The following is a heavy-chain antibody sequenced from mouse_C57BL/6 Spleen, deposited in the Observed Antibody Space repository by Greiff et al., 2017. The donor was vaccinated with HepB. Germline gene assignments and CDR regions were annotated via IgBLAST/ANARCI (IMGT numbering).Heavy chain of an antibody. CDR1: GFTFSDYY. CDR2: INYDGSST. Sequence: EVKLMESEGGLVQPGRSMKLSCTASGFTFSDYYMAWVRQVPEKGLEWVANINYDGSSTYYLDSLKSRFIISRDNAKNILYLQMSSLKSEDTATYYCARGYYGSSPFDYWGQGTTLTVSS. J-gene: IGHJ2*01. V-gene: IGHV5-16*01. D-gene: IGHD1-1*01. CDR3: ARGYYGSSPFDY.